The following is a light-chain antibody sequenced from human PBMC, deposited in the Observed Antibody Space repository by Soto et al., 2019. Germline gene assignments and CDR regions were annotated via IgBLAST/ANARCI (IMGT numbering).Light chain of an antibody. J-gene: IGKJ1*01. CDR3: HQFGYSPRT. CDR2: ATS. V-gene: IGKV3-20*01. CDR1: QSVRNNY. Sequence: EIVMTQSPATLSVSPGERATLSCRASQSVRNNYLACFQQRPGQAPRLLIFATSRRATDIPDRFSGSGSGTDFTLAIRRLEPEDFAVYYCHQFGYSPRTFGQGTKVDIK.